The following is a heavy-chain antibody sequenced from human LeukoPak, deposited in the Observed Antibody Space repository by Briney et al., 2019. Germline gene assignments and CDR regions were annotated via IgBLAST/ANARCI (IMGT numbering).Heavy chain of an antibody. Sequence: GGSLRLSCAASGFSFSDHYMDWVRLAPGKGLEWVGRIKNKANSYGTDYAASVKGRFTLTRDDSKDSLYLQMNSLRSEDTALYYCTRVRLGAATRYFDYWGQGTLVTVSS. CDR3: TRVRLGAATRYFDY. V-gene: IGHV3-72*01. J-gene: IGHJ4*02. CDR1: GFSFSDHY. CDR2: IKNKANSYGT. D-gene: IGHD1-26*01.